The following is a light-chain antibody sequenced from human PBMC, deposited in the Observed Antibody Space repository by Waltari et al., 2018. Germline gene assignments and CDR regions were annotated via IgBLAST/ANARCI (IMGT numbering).Light chain of an antibody. CDR3: QQRSNWPLT. Sequence: EIVLTQSPATLSLPPGERATLYCRASQSVSSYLAWYQQKPGQAPRLLIYDASNRATGIPARFSGSGSGTDFTLTISSLEPEDFAVYYCQQRSNWPLTFGGGTKVEIK. CDR2: DAS. J-gene: IGKJ4*01. CDR1: QSVSSY. V-gene: IGKV3-11*01.